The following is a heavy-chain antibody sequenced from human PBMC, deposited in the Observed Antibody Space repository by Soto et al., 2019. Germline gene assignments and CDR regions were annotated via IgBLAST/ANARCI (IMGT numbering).Heavy chain of an antibody. V-gene: IGHV3-23*01. Sequence: GGSLRLSCAASGFTFTNVAMTWVRQAPGKGLEWVSTITVSGGSTDYADSVKGRFTISRDNSKSTLYLQMNNLRADDTAVYYCAKLYWNPRYFDYWGQGARVTVSS. D-gene: IGHD1-1*01. CDR1: GFTFTNVA. CDR3: AKLYWNPRYFDY. J-gene: IGHJ4*02. CDR2: ITVSGGST.